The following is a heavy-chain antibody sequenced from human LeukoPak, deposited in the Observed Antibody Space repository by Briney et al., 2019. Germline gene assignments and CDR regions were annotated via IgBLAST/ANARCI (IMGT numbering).Heavy chain of an antibody. V-gene: IGHV2-26*01. J-gene: IGHJ4*02. CDR1: GFSLSNARMG. CDR3: ARYYGSGSFDY. CDR2: IFSNDEK. D-gene: IGHD3-10*01. Sequence: ESGPTLVNPTETVTLTCTVSGFSLSNARMGVSWIRQPPGRALEWPAHIFSNDEKSYSTSLKRRPTISKDTSKSQVVLTMTNMDPVDTATYYCARYYGSGSFDYWGQETLVTVSS.